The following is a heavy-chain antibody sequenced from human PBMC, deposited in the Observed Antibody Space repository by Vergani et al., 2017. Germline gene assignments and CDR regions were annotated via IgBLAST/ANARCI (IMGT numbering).Heavy chain of an antibody. CDR3: AGSVAFGGVIVLAN. CDR2: ISSSSSYI. V-gene: IGHV3-21*01. D-gene: IGHD3-16*02. Sequence: EVQLLESGGGLVQPGGSLRLSCAASGFTFSSYAMSWVRQAPGKGLEWVSAISSSSSYIYYADSVKGRFTISRDNAKNSLYLQMNSLRAEDTAVYYCAGSVAFGGVIVLANWGQGTLVTVSS. CDR1: GFTFSSYA. J-gene: IGHJ4*02.